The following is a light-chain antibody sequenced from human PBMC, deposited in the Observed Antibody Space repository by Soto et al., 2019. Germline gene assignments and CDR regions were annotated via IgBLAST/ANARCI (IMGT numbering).Light chain of an antibody. Sequence: QSALTQPASVSGSPGQSITISCTGTSIDVGNYNLVSWYQQHPGKAPKLMIYEGSKRPSGVSNRFSGSKSGNTASLTISGLQAEDEADYYCCSYVGSSTYVFGTGTKLTVL. CDR2: EGS. J-gene: IGLJ1*01. V-gene: IGLV2-23*01. CDR1: SIDVGNYNL. CDR3: CSYVGSSTYV.